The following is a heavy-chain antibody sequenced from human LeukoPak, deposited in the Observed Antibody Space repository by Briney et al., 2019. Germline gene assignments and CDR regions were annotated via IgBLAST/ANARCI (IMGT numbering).Heavy chain of an antibody. CDR1: GGSINNGGYY. J-gene: IGHJ4*02. Sequence: PSETLTLTCTVSGGSINNGGYYWSWIRQHPGKGLEWIGYIYYSGSSYYNPSLRSRVTISVDTSKNHFSLKLSSVTAADTAVYYCARNRDGYNSFDYWGQGTLVTVSS. D-gene: IGHD5-24*01. CDR3: ARNRDGYNSFDY. CDR2: IYYSGSS. V-gene: IGHV4-31*03.